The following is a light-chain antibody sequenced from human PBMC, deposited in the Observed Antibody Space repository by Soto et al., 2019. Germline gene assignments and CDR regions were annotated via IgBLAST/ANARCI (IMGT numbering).Light chain of an antibody. V-gene: IGLV4-69*01. CDR1: SGHSSYA. CDR3: PTWDTGARVV. J-gene: IGLJ2*01. CDR2: LSSDGSH. Sequence: QSVLTQSPSASASLGASVKLTCTLSSGHSSYAIAWHQQQPEKGPRYLMKLSSDGSHSKVDGIPDRFSGSSSGAERYLTISSLQSEDEADYYCPTWDTGARVVFGGGTKLTVL.